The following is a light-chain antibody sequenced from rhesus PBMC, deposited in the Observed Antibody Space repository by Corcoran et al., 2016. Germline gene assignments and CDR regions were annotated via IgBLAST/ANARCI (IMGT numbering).Light chain of an antibody. CDR1: QGISTW. CDR2: ADS. V-gene: IGKV1-19*01. Sequence: DIRMTQSPSSLSASVGDKVTITCHASQGISTWLAWYQQKPGKAPKPLFYADSRLQNGVPSRCSGSGSGTDYTLTINDLQAEDLSTYYCQQYDDLPYGFGQGTKVEIK. CDR3: QQYDDLPYG. J-gene: IGKJ2*01.